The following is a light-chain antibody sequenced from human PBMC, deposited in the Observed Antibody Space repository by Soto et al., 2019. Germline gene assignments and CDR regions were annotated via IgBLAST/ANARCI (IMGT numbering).Light chain of an antibody. Sequence: DIVLTQSPRTLSLSPGDRATLSCRASQSFSSSYLAWYQQKPGQAPRLLIYGASIRATGIPDRFSGSGSGTDFTLTISRLEPEDFAVYYCQQYHTSPITFGQGTRPEI. J-gene: IGKJ5*01. CDR2: GAS. CDR1: QSFSSSY. V-gene: IGKV3-20*01. CDR3: QQYHTSPIT.